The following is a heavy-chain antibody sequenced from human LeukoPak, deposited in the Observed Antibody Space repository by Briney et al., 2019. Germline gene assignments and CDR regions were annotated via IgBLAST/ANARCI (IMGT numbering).Heavy chain of an antibody. CDR3: AREKGVGYCSGGSCYSAFDY. Sequence: PSETLSLTCAVYGGSFSGYYWSWIRQPPGKGLEWIGEINHSGSTNYNPSLKSRVTISVDTSKNQFSLKLSSVTAAGTAVYYCAREKGVGYCSGGSCYSAFDYWGQGTLVTVSS. CDR1: GGSFSGYY. CDR2: INHSGST. V-gene: IGHV4-34*01. J-gene: IGHJ4*02. D-gene: IGHD2-15*01.